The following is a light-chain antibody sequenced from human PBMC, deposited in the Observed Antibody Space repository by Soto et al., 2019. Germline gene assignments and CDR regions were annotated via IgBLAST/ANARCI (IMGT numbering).Light chain of an antibody. J-gene: IGKJ1*01. CDR2: GTS. CDR3: QQYGSSRWT. V-gene: IGKV3-20*01. Sequence: EIVLTQSPGTLSLSPGERATLSCRVSQSVSSRYLAWYQQKPGQAPRLLIYGTSSRATGIPDRFSGSGSGTDFTLTISRLEPEDFAVYYCQQYGSSRWTFGHGTKVEIK. CDR1: QSVSSRY.